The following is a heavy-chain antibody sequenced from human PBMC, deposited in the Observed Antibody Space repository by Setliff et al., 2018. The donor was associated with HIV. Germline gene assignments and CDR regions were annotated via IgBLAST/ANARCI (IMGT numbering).Heavy chain of an antibody. V-gene: IGHV3-15*01. CDR2: LKTTGEGGAM. CDR3: TVMYCSGGDCYSAY. Sequence: PGGSLRLSCAASGFNFKNAWMTWVRQAPGRGLEWVGRLKTTGEGGAMDFVAPVKGRFNISRDDSKNTLYLQMNSLRTEDTAIYYCTVMYCSGGDCYSAYWGRGTLVTVSS. D-gene: IGHD2-15*01. CDR1: GFNFKNAW. J-gene: IGHJ4*02.